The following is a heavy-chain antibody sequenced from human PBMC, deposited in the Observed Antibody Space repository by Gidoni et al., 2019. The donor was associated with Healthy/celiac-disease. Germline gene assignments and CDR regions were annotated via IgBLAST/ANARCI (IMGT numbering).Heavy chain of an antibody. CDR2: IIPILGIA. V-gene: IGHV1-69*04. J-gene: IGHJ4*02. CDR3: ARIASGSYPYYFDY. D-gene: IGHD1-26*01. CDR1: GGPFSSYA. Sequence: QVQLVQSGSEVKKPGSSVKVSCKASGGPFSSYAISWVRQAPGQGLEWLGRIIPILGIANYAQKFQGRVTITADKSTSTAYMELSSLRSEDTAVYYCARIASGSYPYYFDYWGQGTLVTVSS.